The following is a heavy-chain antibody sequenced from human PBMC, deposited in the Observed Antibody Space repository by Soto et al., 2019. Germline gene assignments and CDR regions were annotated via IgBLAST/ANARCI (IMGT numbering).Heavy chain of an antibody. CDR1: GFTVSSNY. CDR2: IYSGGST. Sequence: GALRLSCAASGFTVSSNYMSWVRQAPGKGLEWVSVIYSGGSTYYADSVKGRFTISRDNSKNTLYLQMNSLRAEDTAVYYCARMVTDSRYFDWPRGGWFDPWAQGTLVTVSS. CDR3: ARMVTDSRYFDWPRGGWFDP. V-gene: IGHV3-66*01. J-gene: IGHJ5*02. D-gene: IGHD3-9*01.